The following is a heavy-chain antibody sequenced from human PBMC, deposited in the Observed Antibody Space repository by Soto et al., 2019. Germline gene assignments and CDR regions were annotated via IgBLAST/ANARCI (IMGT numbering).Heavy chain of an antibody. CDR1: GYTFTSYA. CDR3: AREDSSSWLFDY. CDR2: INAGNGNT. Sequence: QVQLVQSGAEVKKPGASVKVSCKASGYTFTSYAMHWVRKAPGQRLEWMGWINAGNGNTKYSQKFQGRVTITRDTSASTAYMELSSLRSEDTTVYYCAREDSSSWLFDYWGQGTLVTVSS. J-gene: IGHJ4*02. V-gene: IGHV1-3*01. D-gene: IGHD6-13*01.